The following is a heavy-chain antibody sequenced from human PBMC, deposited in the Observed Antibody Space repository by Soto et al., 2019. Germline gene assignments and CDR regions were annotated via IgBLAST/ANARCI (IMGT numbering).Heavy chain of an antibody. Sequence: SETLSLTCTVSGGSISSGDYYWSWIRQPPGKGLEWIGYIYYSGSTYYNPSLKSRVTISVDTSKNQFSLKLSSVTAADTAVYYCASRVGATTFDYWGQGTLVTVSS. CDR3: ASRVGATTFDY. V-gene: IGHV4-30-4*01. J-gene: IGHJ4*02. CDR1: GGSISSGDYY. CDR2: IYYSGST. D-gene: IGHD1-26*01.